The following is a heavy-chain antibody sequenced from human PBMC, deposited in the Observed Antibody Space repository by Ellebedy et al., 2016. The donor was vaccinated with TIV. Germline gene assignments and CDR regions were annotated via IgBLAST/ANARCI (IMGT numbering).Heavy chain of an antibody. CDR1: GYTFSDFY. V-gene: IGHV1-2*02. J-gene: IGHJ4*02. Sequence: ASVKVSXKAAGYTFSDFYIHWVRQAPGQGLESVGWINPNSGDTNYAQKFQGRVTLTRDTSISTAYMEVRRLQLDDTAVFYCARGPGYTSGYYFEYWGQGTLVTVSS. CDR2: INPNSGDT. CDR3: ARGPGYTSGYYFEY. D-gene: IGHD2-2*02.